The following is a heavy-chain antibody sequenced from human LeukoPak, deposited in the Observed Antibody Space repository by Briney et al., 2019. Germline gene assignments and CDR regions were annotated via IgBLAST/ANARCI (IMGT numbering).Heavy chain of an antibody. CDR2: TFYTGCT. D-gene: IGHD3/OR15-3a*01. Sequence: SETLSLTCTVSGDSIISNIYWWDWVRLPPGKGLEWIGTTFYTGCTFYSPSLKRRVPISVDTSKNQFSLDLSSATAADTAVYYCARRRHNFDFYDVWGQGTRVTVSS. CDR3: ARRRHNFDFYDV. V-gene: IGHV4-39*01. CDR1: GDSIISNIYW. J-gene: IGHJ3*01.